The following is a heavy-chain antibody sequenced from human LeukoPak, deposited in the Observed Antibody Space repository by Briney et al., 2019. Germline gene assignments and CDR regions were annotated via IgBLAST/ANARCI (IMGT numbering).Heavy chain of an antibody. V-gene: IGHV3-74*01. J-gene: IGHJ4*02. CDR2: INHDGSST. CDR3: VRDWGYDSSGYWQKYFDT. D-gene: IGHD3-22*01. CDR1: GFTFTTSW. Sequence: PGGSLRLSCATSGFTFTTSWMHWVRQAPGKGLVWVSRINHDGSSTNYADSVKGRFTISRDNAKNTVYLQMNSLRAEDTAVYYCVRDWGYDSSGYWQKYFDTWGQGTLVTVSS.